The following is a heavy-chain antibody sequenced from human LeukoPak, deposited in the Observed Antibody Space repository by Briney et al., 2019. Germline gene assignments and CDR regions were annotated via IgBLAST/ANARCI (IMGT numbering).Heavy chain of an antibody. V-gene: IGHV1-2*02. CDR1: GYTFTGYY. J-gene: IGHJ6*02. Sequence: VSVKVSCKASGYTFTGYYMHWVRQAPGQGLEWMGWINPNSGGTNYAQKFQGRVTMTRDTSISTAYMELSRLRSDDTAVYYCAKRQYCSGGSCYSPKFLYYYYGMDVWGQGTTVTVSS. CDR2: INPNSGGT. CDR3: AKRQYCSGGSCYSPKFLYYYYGMDV. D-gene: IGHD2-15*01.